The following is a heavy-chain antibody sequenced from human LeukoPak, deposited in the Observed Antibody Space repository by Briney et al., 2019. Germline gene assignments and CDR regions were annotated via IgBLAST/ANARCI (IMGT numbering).Heavy chain of an antibody. Sequence: ASVKVTCKASGYTFTGYYMHWVRQAPGQGLEWMGWINPNSGGTNYAQKFQGRVTMTRDTSISTAYMELSRLRSDDTAVYYCARDHSNDFWSGSGPLYYMDVWGKGTTVTVSS. CDR1: GYTFTGYY. J-gene: IGHJ6*03. D-gene: IGHD3-3*01. V-gene: IGHV1-2*02. CDR3: ARDHSNDFWSGSGPLYYMDV. CDR2: INPNSGGT.